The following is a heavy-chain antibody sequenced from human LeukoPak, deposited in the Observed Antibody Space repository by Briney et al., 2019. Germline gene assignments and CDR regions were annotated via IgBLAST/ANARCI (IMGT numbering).Heavy chain of an antibody. D-gene: IGHD4-11*01. CDR3: AKATVAVANKAYFDY. V-gene: IGHV3-23*01. CDR2: ISGSGGST. J-gene: IGHJ4*02. CDR1: GFTFSNYA. Sequence: GGSLRLSCAASGFTFSNYAMSWVRQAPGKGLEWVSVISGSGGSTYDADSVKGRFTISRDDSKNTLYLQMHTLRAKDTAVYYCAKATVAVANKAYFDYWGQGTLVAVSS.